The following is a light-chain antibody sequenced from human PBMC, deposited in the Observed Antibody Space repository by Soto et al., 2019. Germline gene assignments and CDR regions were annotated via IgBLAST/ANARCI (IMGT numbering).Light chain of an antibody. Sequence: QSALTQPAAVSGSPGQSITISCAGTNSDIGDYDYVSWYQHHPGKAPRLLIYEVSSRPSGVANRFSASKSGNTASLTISGLQAEDEADYYCSSYAGNNNFVVFGGGTKLTVL. CDR3: SSYAGNNNFVV. V-gene: IGLV2-14*01. J-gene: IGLJ2*01. CDR2: EVS. CDR1: NSDIGDYDY.